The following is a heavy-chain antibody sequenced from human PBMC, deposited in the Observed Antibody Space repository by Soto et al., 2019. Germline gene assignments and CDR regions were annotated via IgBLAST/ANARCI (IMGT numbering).Heavy chain of an antibody. CDR1: GFTFSSYG. D-gene: IGHD1-20*01. J-gene: IGHJ4*02. CDR3: ARDAYNTPLSYFDH. Sequence: QVQLVESGGGVVQPGRSLRLSCAASGFTFSSYGMHWVRQAPGKGLEWVAVIWYDGSNKYYADSVKGRFTITRDNYKNTLYLKTNGLRDEDTDVYYCARDAYNTPLSYFDHWGQGPLVTVSS. V-gene: IGHV3-33*01. CDR2: IWYDGSNK.